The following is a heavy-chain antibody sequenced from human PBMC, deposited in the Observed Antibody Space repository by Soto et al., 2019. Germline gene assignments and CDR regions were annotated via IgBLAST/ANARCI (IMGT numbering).Heavy chain of an antibody. D-gene: IGHD6-13*01. V-gene: IGHV4-34*01. J-gene: IGHJ5*02. CDR3: AILLGKFQSSSQRYNWFDP. CDR1: GGSFSGYY. CDR2: INHSGST. Sequence: PSETLSLTCAVYGGSFSGYYWSWIRQPPWKGLEWIGEINHSGSTNYNPSLKSRVTISVDTSKNQFSLKLSSVTAADTAVYYCAILLGKFQSSSQRYNWFDPWGQGTLVTVSS.